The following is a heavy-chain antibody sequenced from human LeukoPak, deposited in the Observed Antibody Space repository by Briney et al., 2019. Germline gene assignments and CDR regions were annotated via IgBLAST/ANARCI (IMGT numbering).Heavy chain of an antibody. Sequence: PGGSLRLSCAASGFTFSTYWMSWVRQAPGKGLEWVANIRQDGSEQYYGDAVEGRFTISRDNAKNSLFLQMNSLRAEDTAVYYCASGYGSGSYLDYWGQGTLVTVSS. D-gene: IGHD3-10*01. V-gene: IGHV3-7*01. CDR1: GFTFSTYW. CDR3: ASGYGSGSYLDY. J-gene: IGHJ4*02. CDR2: IRQDGSEQ.